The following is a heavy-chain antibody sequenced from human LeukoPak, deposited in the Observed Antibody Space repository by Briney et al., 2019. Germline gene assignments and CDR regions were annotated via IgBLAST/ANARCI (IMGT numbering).Heavy chain of an antibody. CDR1: GGTFSSYA. D-gene: IGHD5-12*01. V-gene: IGHV1-69*06. CDR3: ARDFPRVATIPGALPGV. J-gene: IGHJ4*02. Sequence: GASVKVSCKASGGTFSSYAISWVRQAPGQGLEWMGGIIPIFGTANYAQKFQGRVTITADKSTSTAYMELNSLRAEDTAVYYCARDFPRVATIPGALPGVWGQGTLVTVSS. CDR2: IIPIFGTA.